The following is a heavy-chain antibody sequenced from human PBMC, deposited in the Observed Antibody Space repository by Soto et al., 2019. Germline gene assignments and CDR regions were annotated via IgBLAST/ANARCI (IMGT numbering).Heavy chain of an antibody. Sequence: LSLTCAISGDSVSSNSAAWNWIRQSPSRGLEWLGRTYYRSKWYNDYAVSVKSRITINPDTSKNQFSLQLNSVTPEDTAVYYCARDLGIAVAGRTYYYYGMDVWGQGTTVTVSS. CDR3: ARDLGIAVAGRTYYYYGMDV. D-gene: IGHD6-19*01. J-gene: IGHJ6*02. V-gene: IGHV6-1*01. CDR1: GDSVSSNSAA. CDR2: TYYRSKWYN.